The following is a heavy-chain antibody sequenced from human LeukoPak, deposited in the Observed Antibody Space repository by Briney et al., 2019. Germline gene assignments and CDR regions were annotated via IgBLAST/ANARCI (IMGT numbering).Heavy chain of an antibody. J-gene: IGHJ5*02. CDR3: ARDPLTGSYGVNWLDP. CDR1: GFTFSSYG. Sequence: GGSLRLSCAASGFTFSSYGINWVRQAPVKGLEWVAFIRYDGSDKYFADIVKGRFTISRDNSKNTVYLQMNSLRVEDTAIYYCARDPLTGSYGVNWLDPWGQGTLVTVSS. V-gene: IGHV3-30*02. D-gene: IGHD1-26*01. CDR2: IRYDGSDK.